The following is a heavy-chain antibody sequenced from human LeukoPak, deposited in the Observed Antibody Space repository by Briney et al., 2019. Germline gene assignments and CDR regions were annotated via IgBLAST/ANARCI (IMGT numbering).Heavy chain of an antibody. CDR1: GFTFDDYA. J-gene: IGHJ4*02. Sequence: QPGRSLRLSCAASGFTFDDYAMHWVRQAPGKGLEWVSGISWNSGSIGYADSVKGRFTISRDNAKNSLYLQMNSLRAEDTAVYYCARYLGYSSGSFDYWGQGTLVTVSS. CDR2: ISWNSGSI. V-gene: IGHV3-9*01. D-gene: IGHD6-19*01. CDR3: ARYLGYSSGSFDY.